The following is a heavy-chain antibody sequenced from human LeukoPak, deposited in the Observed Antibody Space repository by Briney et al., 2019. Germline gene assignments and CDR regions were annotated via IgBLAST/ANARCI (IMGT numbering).Heavy chain of an antibody. J-gene: IGHJ4*02. Sequence: PGGSLRLSCAASGFTFSSSAMSWVRQAPGKGLEWVSNISGSGSGGSTYYADSVKGRFTISRDNSKNTLYLQMNSLRAEDTAVYYCARVMGRYCSSTSCYVDYWGQGTLVTVSS. CDR1: GFTFSSSA. D-gene: IGHD2-2*01. V-gene: IGHV3-23*01. CDR2: ISGSGSGGST. CDR3: ARVMGRYCSSTSCYVDY.